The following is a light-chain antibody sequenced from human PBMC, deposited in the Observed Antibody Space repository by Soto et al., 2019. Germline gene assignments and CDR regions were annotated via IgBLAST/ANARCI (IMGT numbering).Light chain of an antibody. Sequence: EIVLTQSPGTLSLSPGARATLSCRASHSVSSSYLAWYQQKPGQAPSLLIYGASNRATGIPDGFSGSGSGTDFTRTISGLEPEDLAVYYCQQYDSSPRTFGQGTKVDI. J-gene: IGKJ1*01. CDR2: GAS. CDR1: HSVSSSY. CDR3: QQYDSSPRT. V-gene: IGKV3-20*01.